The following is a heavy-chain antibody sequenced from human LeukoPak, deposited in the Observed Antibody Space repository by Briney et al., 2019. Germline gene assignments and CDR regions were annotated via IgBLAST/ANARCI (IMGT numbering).Heavy chain of an antibody. CDR1: GGTFSSYA. Sequence: SVKVSCKASGGTFSSYAISWVRQAPGQGLEWMGGIIPIFGTANYAQKFQGRVTITADESTSTAYMELSSLRVEDTAVYYCAKDGKEYYSDSSGFSDCWGQGTLVTVSS. D-gene: IGHD3-22*01. CDR3: AKDGKEYYSDSSGFSDC. V-gene: IGHV1-69*01. CDR2: IIPIFGTA. J-gene: IGHJ4*02.